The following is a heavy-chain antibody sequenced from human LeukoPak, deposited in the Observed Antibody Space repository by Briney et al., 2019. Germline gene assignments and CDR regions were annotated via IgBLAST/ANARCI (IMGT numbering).Heavy chain of an antibody. J-gene: IGHJ4*02. V-gene: IGHV4-59*11. CDR3: ARGGSWAAH. Sequence: SETLSLTCTVSGGSISSHHWSWIRQPPGKGLEWIGYIYYSGSTNYNPSLKSRVTISVDTSKNQFSLKLSSVTAADTAVYYCARGGSWAAHWGQGTLVTVSS. D-gene: IGHD1-1*01. CDR1: GGSISSHH. CDR2: IYYSGST.